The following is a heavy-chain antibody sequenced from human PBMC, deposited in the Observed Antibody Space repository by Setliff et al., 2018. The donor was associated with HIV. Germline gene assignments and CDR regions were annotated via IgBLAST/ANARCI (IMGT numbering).Heavy chain of an antibody. CDR2: IFASGST. V-gene: IGHV4-4*07. CDR3: ARVGASGVASSMDYHYYMDV. Sequence: SETLSLTCTVSGGSFSSYHWSWIRHPAGKGLEWIGHIFASGSTKYNPSLESRVSMSVDTSRTQFSLKLRSVTAADTAVYYCARVGASGVASSMDYHYYMDVWGKGTSVTVSS. D-gene: IGHD3-16*01. J-gene: IGHJ6*03. CDR1: GGSFSSYH.